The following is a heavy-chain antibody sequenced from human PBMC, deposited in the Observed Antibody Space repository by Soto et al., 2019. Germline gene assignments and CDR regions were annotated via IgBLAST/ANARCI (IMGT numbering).Heavy chain of an antibody. D-gene: IGHD2-2*01. J-gene: IGHJ6*03. CDR1: GGSISSYY. CDR3: ARESGDIVVVPAAMPNYYYYYYMDV. Sequence: SETLSLTCTVSGGSISSYYWSWIRQPPGKGLEWIGYIYYSGSTNYNPSLKSRVTISVDTSKNQFSLKLSSVTAADTAVYYCARESGDIVVVPAAMPNYYYYYYMDVWGKGTTVT. CDR2: IYYSGST. V-gene: IGHV4-59*01.